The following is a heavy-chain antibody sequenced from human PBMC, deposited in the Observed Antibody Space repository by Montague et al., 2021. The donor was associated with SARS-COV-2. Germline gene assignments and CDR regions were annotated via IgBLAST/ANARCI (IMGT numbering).Heavy chain of an antibody. Sequence: SETLSLTCSVSGDSIGSYHWCWIRQPQGKGLEYIGYIYNSGTNYXHSLKSRVTISVDTSNNQFSLKLSSVTAADTAVYSCARGAGGGTSFVYDLWGQGTMVTVSS. V-gene: IGHV4-59*01. CDR3: ARGAGGGTSFVYDL. D-gene: IGHD1-7*01. CDR2: IYNSGT. CDR1: GDSIGSYH. J-gene: IGHJ3*01.